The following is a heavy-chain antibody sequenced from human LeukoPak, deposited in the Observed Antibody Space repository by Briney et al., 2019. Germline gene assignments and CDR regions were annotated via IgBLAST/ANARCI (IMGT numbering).Heavy chain of an antibody. V-gene: IGHV3-74*01. CDR1: GFTFSNYW. CDR3: AQVNVGVAY. CDR2: INSDGSST. J-gene: IGHJ4*02. Sequence: AGGSLRLSCAASGFTFSNYWMHWVHQVPGKGLVWVSRINSDGSSTNYADSVKGRFTISRDNAENTLYLQMNSLRAEDTAVYYCAQVNVGVAYWGQGTLVTVSS. D-gene: IGHD1-26*01.